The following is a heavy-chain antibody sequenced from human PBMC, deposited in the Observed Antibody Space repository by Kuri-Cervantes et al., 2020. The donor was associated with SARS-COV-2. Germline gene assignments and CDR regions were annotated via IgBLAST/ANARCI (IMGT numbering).Heavy chain of an antibody. CDR2: ISYDGSNK. V-gene: IGHV3-30*04. CDR1: GFTFSSYA. D-gene: IGHD2-2*01. CDR3: AREGKPAASSHYYYYYMDV. J-gene: IGHJ6*03. Sequence: GGSLRLSCAASGFTFSSYAMHWVRQAPGKGLEWVAVISYDGSNKYYADSVKGRFTISRDNSKNTLYLQMNSLRAEDTAVYYCAREGKPAASSHYYYYYMDVWGKGTTVTVSS.